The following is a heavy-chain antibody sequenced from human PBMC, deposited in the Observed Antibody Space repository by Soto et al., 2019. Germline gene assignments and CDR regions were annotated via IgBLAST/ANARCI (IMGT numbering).Heavy chain of an antibody. D-gene: IGHD3-22*01. CDR2: ISAYNGNT. V-gene: IGHV1-18*01. CDR3: ARCGSGYCDAFDI. Sequence: QVQLVQSGAEVKKPGASVKVSCKASGYTFTSYGISWVRQAPGQGLEWMGWISAYNGNTNYAQKLQGRVTMTTDPSTSTANMELRRLRSVDTAVYYCARCGSGYCDAFDIWGQGTMVTVSS. J-gene: IGHJ3*02. CDR1: GYTFTSYG.